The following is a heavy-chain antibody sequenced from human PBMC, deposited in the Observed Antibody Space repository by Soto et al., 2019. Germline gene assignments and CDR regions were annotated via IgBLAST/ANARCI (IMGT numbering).Heavy chain of an antibody. CDR2: IWYDGSNK. Sequence: QVQLVESGGGVVQPGRSLRLSCAASGFTFSSYGMHWVRQAPGKGLEWVAVIWYDGSNKYYADSVKGRFSISRDNSKNTRYLQMNNARAEDTDVYYCARDEWQWLVLYAFDIWGQVTMVTVSS. CDR3: ARDEWQWLVLYAFDI. V-gene: IGHV3-33*01. CDR1: GFTFSSYG. D-gene: IGHD6-19*01. J-gene: IGHJ3*02.